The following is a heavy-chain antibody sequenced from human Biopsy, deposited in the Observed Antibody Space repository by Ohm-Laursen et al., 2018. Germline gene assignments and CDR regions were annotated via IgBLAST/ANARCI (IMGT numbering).Heavy chain of an antibody. D-gene: IGHD6-6*01. CDR2: ISRTSDFI. CDR3: ARERGWKSISTIDY. J-gene: IGHJ4*02. CDR1: GFTFSTYT. Sequence: SLRLSCAASGFTFSTYTMTWVRQAPGKGLEWASSISRTSDFIYYADSVMGRFTISRDNAKNSVDLQMNSLRAEDTAVYFCARERGWKSISTIDYWGQGTLVTASS. V-gene: IGHV3-21*01.